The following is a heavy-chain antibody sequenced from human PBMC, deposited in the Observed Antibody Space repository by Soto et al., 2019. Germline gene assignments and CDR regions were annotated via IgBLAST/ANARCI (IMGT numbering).Heavy chain of an antibody. D-gene: IGHD6-13*01. J-gene: IGHJ4*02. CDR1: GGSFSGYY. CDR3: ARRYSSSFDY. Sequence: SETLSLTCAVFGGSFSGYYWSWIRQPPGKGLEWIGYIFYRGSTNYNPSLKSRVTISVDTSKNQFSLKLSSVTAADTAVYYCARRYSSSFDYWGQGTLVTVSS. CDR2: IFYRGST. V-gene: IGHV4-59*08.